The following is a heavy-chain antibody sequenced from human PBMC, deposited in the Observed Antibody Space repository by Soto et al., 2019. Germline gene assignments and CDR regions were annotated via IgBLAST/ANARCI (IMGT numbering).Heavy chain of an antibody. Sequence: HPGGSLRLSCAASGFTFSSYPMHWVRQAPGKGLECVAVISYDGSNKYYADSVKGRFTISRDNSKNTLYLQMNSLRAEDTAVYYCARDGFLDYWGQGTLVTVSS. V-gene: IGHV3-30*04. CDR3: ARDGFLDY. D-gene: IGHD3-3*01. CDR1: GFTFSSYP. J-gene: IGHJ4*02. CDR2: ISYDGSNK.